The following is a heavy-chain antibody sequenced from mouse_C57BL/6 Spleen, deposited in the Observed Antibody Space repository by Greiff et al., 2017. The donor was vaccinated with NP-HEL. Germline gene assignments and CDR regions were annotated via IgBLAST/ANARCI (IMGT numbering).Heavy chain of an antibody. D-gene: IGHD1-1*01. CDR3: ATYGSSYDWYFDV. J-gene: IGHJ1*03. CDR1: GYTFTSYL. V-gene: IGHV1-53*01. Sequence: QVQLQQPGTELVKPGASVKLSCKASGYTFTSYLMHWVKQRPGQGLEWIGNINPSNGGTNYNEKFKSKATLTVDKSSSTAYMQLSSLTSEDSAVYYCATYGSSYDWYFDVWGTGTTVTVSS. CDR2: INPSNGGT.